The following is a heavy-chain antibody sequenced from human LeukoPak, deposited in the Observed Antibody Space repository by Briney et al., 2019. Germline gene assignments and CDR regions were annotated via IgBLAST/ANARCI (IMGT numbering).Heavy chain of an antibody. D-gene: IGHD2-15*01. CDR2: IRRKAYGGTT. CDR1: GFTFGDYI. V-gene: IGHV3-49*03. J-gene: IGHJ4*02. CDR3: AKDHPGRCSGGSCYFGY. Sequence: GGSQRLSCTASGFTFGDYIMSWFRQAPGKGLEWVGFIRRKAYGGTTEYAASVKGRFTISRDDSKSIAYLQMNSLRAEDTAVYYCAKDHPGRCSGGSCYFGYWGQGTLVTVSS.